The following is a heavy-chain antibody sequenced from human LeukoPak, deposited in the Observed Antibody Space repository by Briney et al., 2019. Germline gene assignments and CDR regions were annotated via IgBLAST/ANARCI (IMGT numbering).Heavy chain of an antibody. CDR3: ATDPRYRFDP. D-gene: IGHD2-2*02. CDR1: GYTLTELS. CDR2: FDPEDGET. J-gene: IGHJ5*02. Sequence: GASVKVSCKVSGYTLTELSMHWVRQAPGKGLGWMGGFDPEDGETIYAQKFQGRVTMTEDTSTDTAYMELSSLRSEDAAVYYCATDPRYRFDPWGQGTLVTVSS. V-gene: IGHV1-24*01.